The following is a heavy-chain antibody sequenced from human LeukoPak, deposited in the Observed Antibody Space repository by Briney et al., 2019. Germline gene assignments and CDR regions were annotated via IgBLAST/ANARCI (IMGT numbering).Heavy chain of an antibody. J-gene: IGHJ6*03. CDR2: IYYSGST. CDR1: GGSISSYY. D-gene: IGHD2-15*01. V-gene: IGHV4-59*01. Sequence: SETLSPTCTVSGGSISSYYWSWIRQPPGKGLEWIGYIYYSGSTNYNPSLKSRVTISVDTSKNQFSLKLSSVTAADTAVYYCARSVEGYCRGGSCYSYSYYMDVWGKGTTVTVSS. CDR3: ARSVEGYCRGGSCYSYSYYMDV.